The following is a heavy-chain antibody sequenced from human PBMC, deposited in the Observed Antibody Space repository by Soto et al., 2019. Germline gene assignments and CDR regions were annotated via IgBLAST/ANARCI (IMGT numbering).Heavy chain of an antibody. CDR2: IIPSFATG. J-gene: IGHJ6*02. D-gene: IGHD3-10*01. V-gene: IGHV1-69*06. Sequence: SVKVSCKASGGTFANSAISWVRQAPGQGLEWMGGIIPSFATGNSAPEFQGRLTITADKSTTTAYMELSSLRSEDTAVYYCASSYYGSGSYWFYGMDVWGQGTTVTVSS. CDR3: ASSYYGSGSYWFYGMDV. CDR1: GGTFANSA.